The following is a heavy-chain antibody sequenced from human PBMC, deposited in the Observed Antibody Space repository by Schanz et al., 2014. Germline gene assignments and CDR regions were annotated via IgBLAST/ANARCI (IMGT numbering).Heavy chain of an antibody. V-gene: IGHV3-23*01. Sequence: EVQLLESGGGLIQPGGSLRLSCAASGFPFSTYSIHWVRQAPGKGLEWVSLISGRGDSTHYADSVKGRFTISRDNSKTTLYLQMNSLRAEDTALYYCAKDRRGYRYGHIDFWGQGDLVTVSS. CDR2: ISGRGDST. CDR1: GFPFSTYS. D-gene: IGHD5-18*01. CDR3: AKDRRGYRYGHIDF. J-gene: IGHJ4*02.